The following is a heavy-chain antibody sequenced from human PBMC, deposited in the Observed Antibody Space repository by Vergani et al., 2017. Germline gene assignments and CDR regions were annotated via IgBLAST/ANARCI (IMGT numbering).Heavy chain of an antibody. CDR3: ARRPSRTRRIYYYYYMDV. D-gene: IGHD2-2*01. CDR1: GGSFSGYY. CDR2: INHSGST. Sequence: QVQLQQWGAGLLKPSETLSLTCAVYGGSFSGYYWSWIRQPPGKGLEWIGEINHSGSTNYNPSLKSRVTISVDTSKNQFALKLSSVTAADTAVYYCARRPSRTRRIYYYYYMDVWGKGTTVTVSS. V-gene: IGHV4-34*01. J-gene: IGHJ6*03.